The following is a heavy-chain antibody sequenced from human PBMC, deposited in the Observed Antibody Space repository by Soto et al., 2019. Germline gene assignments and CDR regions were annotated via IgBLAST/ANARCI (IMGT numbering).Heavy chain of an antibody. CDR3: ASRPRNGYNR. J-gene: IGHJ4*02. CDR2: IIPIFNTP. CDR1: GGSFSNSA. Sequence: QVQLVQSGAELKKPGSSVKVSCKFSGGSFSNSAVTWVRQAPGQGLEWMGGIIPIFNTPNYAQKFQGRVAFTADDSTATAYMELTSLTSEDTAVYYCASRPRNGYNRWGQGTLVTVSS. D-gene: IGHD5-12*01. V-gene: IGHV1-69*01.